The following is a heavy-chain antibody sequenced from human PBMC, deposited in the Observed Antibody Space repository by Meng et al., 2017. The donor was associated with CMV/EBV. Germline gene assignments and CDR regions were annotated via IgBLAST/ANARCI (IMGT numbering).Heavy chain of an antibody. CDR2: IYYSGST. CDR3: ASIVGAQDY. J-gene: IGHJ4*02. D-gene: IGHD1-26*01. V-gene: IGHV4-39*07. CDR1: GCSISSSSYY. Sequence: QLQLQESGPELVKPSETLSLTVMCSGCSISSSSYYWGWIRQPPGKGLEWIGSIYYSGSTYYNPSLKSRVTISVDTSKNQFSLKLSSVTAADTAVYYCASIVGAQDYWGQGTLVTVSS.